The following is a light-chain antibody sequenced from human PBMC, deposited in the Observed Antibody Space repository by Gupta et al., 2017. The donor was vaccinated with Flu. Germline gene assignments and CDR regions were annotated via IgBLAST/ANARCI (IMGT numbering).Light chain of an antibody. Sequence: DRVTITCRASQTIITWLAWYQQQPGKAPQVLIYKASSLESGVPSRFSGSGSGTEFTLTISSLQPDDFAIYYCQQYNSYSLTFGQGTKLEIK. J-gene: IGKJ2*01. CDR1: QTIITW. CDR2: KAS. CDR3: QQYNSYSLT. V-gene: IGKV1-5*03.